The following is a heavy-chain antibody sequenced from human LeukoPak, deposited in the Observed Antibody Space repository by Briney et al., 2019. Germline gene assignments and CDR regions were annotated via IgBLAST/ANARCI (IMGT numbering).Heavy chain of an antibody. CDR1: GFTFDDYG. J-gene: IGHJ3*02. CDR2: INWNGGST. CDR3: AREGYGDYRHDAFDI. D-gene: IGHD4-17*01. Sequence: GGSLRLSCAASGFTFDDYGMSWVRQAPGKGLEWVSGINWNGGSTGYADSVKGRFTISRGNAKNSLYLQMNSLRAEDTALYYCAREGYGDYRHDAFDIWGQGTMVTVSS. V-gene: IGHV3-20*04.